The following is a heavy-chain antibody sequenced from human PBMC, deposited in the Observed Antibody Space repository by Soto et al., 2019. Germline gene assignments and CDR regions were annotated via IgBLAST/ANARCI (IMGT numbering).Heavy chain of an antibody. J-gene: IGHJ4*02. V-gene: IGHV3-30*18. D-gene: IGHD1-7*01. Sequence: GSLRLSCQASGFNFDNYGMHWVRHAPGKGLEWVAVITYDGSFQYYADSVKGRFTISRDNSKNTLFLHLNTLRPEDTAVYHCAKDRVGGTFYTPLGFWGQGTLVTVSS. CDR2: ITYDGSFQ. CDR1: GFNFDNYG. CDR3: AKDRVGGTFYTPLGF.